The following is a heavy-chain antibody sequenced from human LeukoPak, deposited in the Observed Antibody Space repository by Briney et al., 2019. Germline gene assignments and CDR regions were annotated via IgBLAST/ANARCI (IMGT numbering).Heavy chain of an antibody. J-gene: IGHJ4*02. D-gene: IGHD5-12*01. CDR1: GYTLTELS. V-gene: IGHV1-24*01. CDR2: FDPEDGET. Sequence: ASVKVSCKVSGYTLTELSMHWVRQAPGKGLEWMGGFDPEDGETIYAQKFQGRVTMTEDTSTDTAYMELSSLRSEDTAVYYCATEVSGSSQFDYWGQGTPVTVSS. CDR3: ATEVSGSSQFDY.